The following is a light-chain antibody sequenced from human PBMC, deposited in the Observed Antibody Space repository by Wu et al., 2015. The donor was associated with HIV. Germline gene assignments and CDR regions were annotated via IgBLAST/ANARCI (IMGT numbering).Light chain of an antibody. CDR1: QSISYTY. J-gene: IGKJ2*01. CDR2: GAS. Sequence: ENLLTQSPGTLSLSPGERATLSCRTSQSISYTYLAWYQQRHGQAPRLLIYGASNRAPGIPDRFTGSGSGTDFTLTISRLGPEDFAVYYCQQYGNSPNTFGQGTKLEIK. V-gene: IGKV3-20*01. CDR3: QQYGNSPNT.